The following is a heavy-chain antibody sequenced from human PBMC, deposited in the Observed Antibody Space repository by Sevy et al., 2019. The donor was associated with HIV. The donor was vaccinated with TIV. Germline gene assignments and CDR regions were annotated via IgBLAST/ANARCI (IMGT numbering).Heavy chain of an antibody. CDR1: GYTFTSYG. Sequence: VSVKVSCKASGYTFTSYGISWVRQAPGQGLEWMGWISAYNGNTNYAQKLQGRVTMTTDTSTSTAYMELRSLRSDDTAVYYCARDGIAAAGTLLKVPFDIWGQGTMVTVSS. J-gene: IGHJ3*02. CDR3: ARDGIAAAGTLLKVPFDI. D-gene: IGHD6-13*01. CDR2: ISAYNGNT. V-gene: IGHV1-18*01.